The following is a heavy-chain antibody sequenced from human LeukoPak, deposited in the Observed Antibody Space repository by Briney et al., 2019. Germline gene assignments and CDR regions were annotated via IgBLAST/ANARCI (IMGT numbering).Heavy chain of an antibody. CDR1: GFTFSSYE. Sequence: GGSLRLSCAASGFTFSSYEMNWVRQAPGKGLEWVSRINERATIISYADSVKGRFTISRENARNTLYLQMNSLTAEDTAVYYCVRDLILVWTPGDDFDHWGQGTLVTVSS. CDR3: VRDLILVWTPGDDFDH. V-gene: IGHV3-74*01. CDR2: INERATII. D-gene: IGHD3-16*01. J-gene: IGHJ4*02.